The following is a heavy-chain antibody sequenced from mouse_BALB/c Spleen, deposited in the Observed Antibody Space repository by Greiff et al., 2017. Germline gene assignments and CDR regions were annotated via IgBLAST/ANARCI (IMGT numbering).Heavy chain of an antibody. Sequence: EVKLVESGGGLVKPGGSLKLSCAASGFTFSSFGMHWVRQAPEKGLEWVAYISSGSSTIYYADTVKGRFTISRDNPKNTLFLQMTSLRSEDTAMYYCARSMDYDPWFAYWGQGTLVTVSA. D-gene: IGHD2-4*01. CDR2: ISSGSSTI. V-gene: IGHV5-17*02. CDR3: ARSMDYDPWFAY. CDR1: GFTFSSFG. J-gene: IGHJ3*01.